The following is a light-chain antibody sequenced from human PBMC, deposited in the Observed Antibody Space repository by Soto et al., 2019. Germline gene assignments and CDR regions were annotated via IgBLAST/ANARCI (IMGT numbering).Light chain of an antibody. CDR3: QQYDNHPLT. CDR2: DAY. Sequence: DIQMTQSPSSLSASVGDRVTITCQASQDISSYLNWYQQKPGKAPNRLIYDAYNVETGVTSRFSGSGSGTDYTFNISSLQPEEIATYYCQQYDNHPLTFGGGTKVEIK. J-gene: IGKJ4*01. V-gene: IGKV1-33*01. CDR1: QDISSY.